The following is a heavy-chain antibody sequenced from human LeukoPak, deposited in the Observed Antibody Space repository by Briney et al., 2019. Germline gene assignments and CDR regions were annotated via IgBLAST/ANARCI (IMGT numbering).Heavy chain of an antibody. Sequence: AASVKVSCKASGYTFTSNYIHWVRQAPGQGLEWMGMIYPRDGSTSYAQKFQGRVTVTRDTSTSTVHMELSGLRSEDTAVYYCARDKRELELDIWGQGTMVTVSS. V-gene: IGHV1-46*01. D-gene: IGHD1-26*01. CDR3: ARDKRELELDI. CDR1: GYTFTSNY. CDR2: IYPRDGST. J-gene: IGHJ3*02.